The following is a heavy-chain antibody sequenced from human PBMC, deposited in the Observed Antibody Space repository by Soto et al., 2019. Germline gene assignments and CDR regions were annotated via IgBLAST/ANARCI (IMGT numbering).Heavy chain of an antibody. CDR3: ARRRCSGGSCYSRAYYYYGMDV. J-gene: IGHJ6*02. Sequence: QVQLQQWGAGLLTPSETLSLTCAVYGGSFSGYCWSWIRQPPGKGLEWIGEINHSGSTNYNPSLKSRVTISVDTSKNQFSLKLSSVTAADTALYYCARRRCSGGSCYSRAYYYYGMDVWGQGTTVTVSS. CDR2: INHSGST. D-gene: IGHD2-15*01. V-gene: IGHV4-34*01. CDR1: GGSFSGYC.